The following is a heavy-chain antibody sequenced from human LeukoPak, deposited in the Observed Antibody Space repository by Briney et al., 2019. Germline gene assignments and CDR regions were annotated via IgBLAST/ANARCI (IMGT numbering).Heavy chain of an antibody. V-gene: IGHV3-7*01. D-gene: IGHD3-22*01. CDR1: GFTFSSYW. J-gene: IGHJ4*02. Sequence: GGSLRLSCAASGFTFSSYWMSWVRQAPGKGLEWVANIKQDGSEKYYVDSVKGRFTISRDSAKNSLYLQMNSLRAEDTAVYYCARDWMIVVWNYFNYWGQGTLVTVSS. CDR2: IKQDGSEK. CDR3: ARDWMIVVWNYFNY.